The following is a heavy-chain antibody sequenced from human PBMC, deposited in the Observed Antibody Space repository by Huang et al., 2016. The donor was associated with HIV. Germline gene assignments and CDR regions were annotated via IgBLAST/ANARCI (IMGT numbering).Heavy chain of an antibody. Sequence: QVQLVQSGAEVTQPGASVKVSCKASGYTFTSRDINWVRQATGQGLEWMRWMNPNSGNTVYAQKVQGRVSITRNTSISTAYMELSSLRSEDTAVYYCARVGAVAGHYYYYIDVWGKGTTVTVSS. CDR2: MNPNSGNT. V-gene: IGHV1-8*03. D-gene: IGHD6-19*01. CDR3: ARVGAVAGHYYYYIDV. J-gene: IGHJ6*03. CDR1: GYTFTSRD.